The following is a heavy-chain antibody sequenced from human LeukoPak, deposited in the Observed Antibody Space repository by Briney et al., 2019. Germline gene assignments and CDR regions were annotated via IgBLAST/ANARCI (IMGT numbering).Heavy chain of an antibody. J-gene: IGHJ3*02. Sequence: ASVKVSCKASGYTFTSHEINWVRQATGQGLEWMGWMNPNSGNTGYEQKFQGRVTITRNTSISTAYMELSSLRSEDTAVYYCARDRDSGYDDDAFDIWGQGTMVSVSS. D-gene: IGHD5-12*01. CDR1: GYTFTSHE. CDR3: ARDRDSGYDDDAFDI. CDR2: MNPNSGNT. V-gene: IGHV1-8*01.